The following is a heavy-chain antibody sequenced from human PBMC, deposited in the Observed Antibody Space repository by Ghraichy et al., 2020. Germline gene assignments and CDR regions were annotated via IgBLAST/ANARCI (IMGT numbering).Heavy chain of an antibody. CDR2: INHSGST. J-gene: IGHJ4*02. CDR1: GGSFSGYY. CDR3: ARGPYARIMITFGGPFDY. D-gene: IGHD3-16*01. Sequence: SETLSLTCAVYGGSFSGYYWSWIRQPPGKGLEWIGEINHSGSTNYNPSLKSRVTISVDTSKNQFSLKLSSVTAADTAVYYCARGPYARIMITFGGPFDYWGQGTLVTVSS. V-gene: IGHV4-34*01.